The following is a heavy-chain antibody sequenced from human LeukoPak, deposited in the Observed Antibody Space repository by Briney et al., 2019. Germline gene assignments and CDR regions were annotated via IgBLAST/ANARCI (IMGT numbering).Heavy chain of an antibody. V-gene: IGHV3-23*01. CDR1: GFTFSSYA. CDR2: ISGSGGST. Sequence: PGGSLRLSCTASGFTFSSYAMSWVRQAPGKGLEWVSAISGSGGSTYYADSVKGRFTISRDNSKNTLYLQMNSLRAEDTAVYYCAKDRVEWELLIENDYWDQGTLVTVSS. CDR3: AKDRVEWELLIENDY. D-gene: IGHD1-26*01. J-gene: IGHJ4*02.